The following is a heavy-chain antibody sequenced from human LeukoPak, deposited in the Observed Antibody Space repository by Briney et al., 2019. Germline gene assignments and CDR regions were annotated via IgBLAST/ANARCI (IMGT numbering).Heavy chain of an antibody. CDR1: GFTFSSYA. D-gene: IGHD4-17*01. J-gene: IGHJ4*02. Sequence: PGGSLRLSCAAPGFTFSSYAMSWVRQAPGKGLEWVSSISGSGGSTYYADSVKGRFTISRDNSKNTLYLQMNSLRTEDTAVYYCAKGYMSTALFDYWGQGTLVTVSS. CDR2: ISGSGGST. CDR3: AKGYMSTALFDY. V-gene: IGHV3-23*01.